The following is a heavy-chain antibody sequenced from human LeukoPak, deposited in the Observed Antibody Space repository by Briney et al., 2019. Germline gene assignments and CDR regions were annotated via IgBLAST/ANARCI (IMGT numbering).Heavy chain of an antibody. CDR1: GFTFSSYG. Sequence: PGRSLRLSCAASGFTFSSYGMHWVRQAPGKGLEWVAVLWYDGSNKYYADSVKGRFTISRDNSKNTLYLQMNSLRAEDTAVYYCARVSGGYYDSSGYYGFDAFDIWGQGTMVTVSS. J-gene: IGHJ3*02. CDR3: ARVSGGYYDSSGYYGFDAFDI. D-gene: IGHD3-22*01. V-gene: IGHV3-33*01. CDR2: LWYDGSNK.